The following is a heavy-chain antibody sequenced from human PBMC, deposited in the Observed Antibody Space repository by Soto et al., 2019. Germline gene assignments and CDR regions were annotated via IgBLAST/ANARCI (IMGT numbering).Heavy chain of an antibody. CDR2: IYPGDSDT. V-gene: IGHV5-51*01. J-gene: IGHJ6*02. D-gene: IGHD3-3*01. CDR1: GYSFTSYW. Sequence: PGESLKISCKGSGYSFTSYWIGWVRQMPGKGLEWMGIIYPGDSDTRYSPSFQGQVTISADKSISTAYLQWSSLKASDTAMYYCARHAPYYDFWSGYSTRYYYYGMDVWGQGTTVTVSS. CDR3: ARHAPYYDFWSGYSTRYYYYGMDV.